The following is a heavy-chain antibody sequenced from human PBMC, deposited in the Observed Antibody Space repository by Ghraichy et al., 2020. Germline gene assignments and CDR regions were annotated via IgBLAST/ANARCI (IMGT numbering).Heavy chain of an antibody. J-gene: IGHJ4*02. V-gene: IGHV3-9*01. Sequence: LSLTCAASGFTFDDYAMHWVRQAPGKGLEWVSGISWNSGSIGYADSVKGRFTISRDNAKNSLYLQMNSLRAEDTALYYCAKDGQTYYYGSGRPFDYWGQGTLVTVSS. CDR2: ISWNSGSI. CDR1: GFTFDDYA. CDR3: AKDGQTYYYGSGRPFDY. D-gene: IGHD3-10*01.